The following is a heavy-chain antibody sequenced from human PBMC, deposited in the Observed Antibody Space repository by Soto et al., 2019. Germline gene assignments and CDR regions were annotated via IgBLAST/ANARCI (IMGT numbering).Heavy chain of an antibody. J-gene: IGHJ6*03. CDR3: ATDGGSTSSSAYNYFMDV. CDR2: IIPMVGTP. CDR1: GYTFSSYS. V-gene: IGHV1-69*08. Sequence: QAQLVQSGAEVKRPGSSVKVSCKASGYTFSSYSISWVRQAPGQGLEWMGRIIPMVGTPNYAQKFQGRVTFSADKATSTAYLVLNRLISADTAVYYCATDGGSTSSSAYNYFMDVWGKGTPVTVSS. D-gene: IGHD3-16*01.